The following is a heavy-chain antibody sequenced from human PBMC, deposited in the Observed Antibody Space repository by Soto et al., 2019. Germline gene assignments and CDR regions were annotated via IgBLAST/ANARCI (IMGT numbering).Heavy chain of an antibody. J-gene: IGHJ6*03. Sequence: SETLSLTCTVSGGSISSSSYYWGWIRQPPGKELEWIGSIYYSGSTYYNPSLKSRVTISVDTSKNQYSLKLSSVTAADTAVYYCASLTTVTTIYYYYYYYMDVWGKGTTVTVSS. CDR2: IYYSGST. V-gene: IGHV4-39*01. CDR3: ASLTTVTTIYYYYYYYMDV. D-gene: IGHD4-17*01. CDR1: GGSISSSSYY.